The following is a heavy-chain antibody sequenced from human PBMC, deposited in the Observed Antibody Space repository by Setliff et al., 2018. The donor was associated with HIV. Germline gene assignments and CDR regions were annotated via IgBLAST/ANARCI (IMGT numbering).Heavy chain of an antibody. D-gene: IGHD6-13*01. V-gene: IGHV4-39*01. Sequence: PSETLSLTCTVSGASISSRSYYWGWIRQSPEKGLEWVGSINYSGNTHYNPSLRSRVTISVDTSENQFFLKLDSVTAADTGVYYCARHKDPPGSRWIFYYYYMDLWG. CDR1: GASISSRSYY. CDR3: ARHKDPPGSRWIFYYYYMDL. J-gene: IGHJ6*03. CDR2: INYSGNT.